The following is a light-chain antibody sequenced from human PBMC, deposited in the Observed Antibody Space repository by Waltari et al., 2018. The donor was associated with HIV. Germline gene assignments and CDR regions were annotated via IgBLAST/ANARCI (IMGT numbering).Light chain of an antibody. J-gene: IGKJ5*01. CDR2: GAS. CDR1: REISND. V-gene: IGKV1-27*01. CDR3: QNYDSAPVA. Sequence: IQMSQAPYSLSASVGDRVTITCRASREISNDLAWYQQKSGEVPKLLIYGASTLRSGVSSRFRGSGSGTEFTLTINGLQPEDVASYYCQNYDSAPVAFGQGTRLEI.